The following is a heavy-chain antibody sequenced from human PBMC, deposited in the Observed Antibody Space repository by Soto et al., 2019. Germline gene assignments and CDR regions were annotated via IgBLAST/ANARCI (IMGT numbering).Heavy chain of an antibody. D-gene: IGHD2-2*01. CDR2: IIPIFGTA. CDR3: ARDEDIVVVPAARTYYYYGMDV. V-gene: IGHV1-69*13. Sequence: ASVKVSCKASGGTFSSYAISWVRQAPGQGLEWMGGIIPIFGTANYAQKFQGRVTITADESTSTAYMELSSLRSEDTAVYYCARDEDIVVVPAARTYYYYGMDVWGQGTTVTVSS. CDR1: GGTFSSYA. J-gene: IGHJ6*02.